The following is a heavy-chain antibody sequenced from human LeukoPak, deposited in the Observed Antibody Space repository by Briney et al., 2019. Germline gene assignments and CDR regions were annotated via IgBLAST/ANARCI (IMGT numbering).Heavy chain of an antibody. CDR1: GGSISSYY. J-gene: IGHJ2*01. Sequence: SETLSLTCTVSGGSISSYYWSWIRHPPGKGLELIWYTYYSGSTNYNPSLKSRVTISVDTSKNQFSLKLSSVTAADTAVYYCARGYYWYFDLWGRGTLVTVSS. V-gene: IGHV4-59*01. CDR2: TYYSGST. CDR3: ARGYYWYFDL.